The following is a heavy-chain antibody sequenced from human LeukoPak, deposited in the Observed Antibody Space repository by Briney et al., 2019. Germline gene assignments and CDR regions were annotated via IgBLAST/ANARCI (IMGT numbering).Heavy chain of an antibody. CDR2: TSPYNGNT. CDR3: ARDGGYFDY. Sequence: GASVKVSCKASGYTXRSYGFSWVRQAPGQGLEWMAWTSPYNGNTNYAQRYQGRVTMTTDTSTSKAYMELRSLRFDDTAVYYCARDGGYFDYWGRGTLVTVSS. CDR1: GYTXRSYG. V-gene: IGHV1-18*01. J-gene: IGHJ4*02.